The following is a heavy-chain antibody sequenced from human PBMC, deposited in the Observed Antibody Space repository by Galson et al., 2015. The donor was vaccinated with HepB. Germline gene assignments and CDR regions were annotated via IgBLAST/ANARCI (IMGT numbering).Heavy chain of an antibody. J-gene: IGHJ2*01. Sequence: SVKVSCKASGFIFSSSAMQWVRQARGQRLEWIGWIVVGSGNTNYAQKFQERVTITRDMSTNTAYMELSSLRSEDTAVYYCATDSSPDYYDTSGNFGYFDLWGRGTLVTVSS. CDR3: ATDSSPDYYDTSGNFGYFDL. V-gene: IGHV1-58*02. D-gene: IGHD3-22*01. CDR2: IVVGSGNT. CDR1: GFIFSSSA.